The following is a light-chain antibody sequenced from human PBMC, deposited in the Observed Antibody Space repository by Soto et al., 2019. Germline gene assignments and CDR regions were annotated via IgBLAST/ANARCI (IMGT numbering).Light chain of an antibody. CDR2: DAS. V-gene: IGKV1-5*01. J-gene: IGKJ1*01. Sequence: DIQMTQSPSTLSASVGDRVTITCRASQSISSWLAWYQQKPGKAPKLLIYDASSLESGVPSRVSGSGSGTEFTLTISSLQPDDFAAYYCQQYHSYSPWTFGQGTKVDIK. CDR3: QQYHSYSPWT. CDR1: QSISSW.